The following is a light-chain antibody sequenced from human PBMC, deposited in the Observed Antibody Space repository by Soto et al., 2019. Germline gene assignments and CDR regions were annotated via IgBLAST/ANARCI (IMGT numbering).Light chain of an antibody. V-gene: IGLV2-11*01. CDR3: CSYAGSPRYV. Sequence: QSVLTQPRSVSGSPGQSVTISCTGTSSDVGGYNYVSWYQQHPGKAPKVMIYEVSERPSGVPDRFSGSKSGNTASLTISGLQAEDEADYYCCSYAGSPRYVFGTGTQLTVL. J-gene: IGLJ1*01. CDR2: EVS. CDR1: SSDVGGYNY.